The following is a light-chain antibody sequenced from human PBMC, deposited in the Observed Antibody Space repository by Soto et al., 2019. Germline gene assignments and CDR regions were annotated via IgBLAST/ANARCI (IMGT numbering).Light chain of an antibody. CDR2: KAS. CDR1: QSISNW. CDR3: QHYNSYSEA. V-gene: IGKV1-5*03. Sequence: DIQMTQSPSTLSASVGDRVTIPCRASQSISNWLGWYQQKPGKAPKVLIYKASSLESGVPSRFSGSGYGTEFTLTVSSLQPDDFATYYCQHYNSYSEAFGQGTKVDI. J-gene: IGKJ1*01.